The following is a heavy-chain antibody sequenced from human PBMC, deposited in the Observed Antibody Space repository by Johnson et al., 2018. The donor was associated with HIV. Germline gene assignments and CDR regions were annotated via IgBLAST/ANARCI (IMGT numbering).Heavy chain of an antibody. CDR3: AKVPYCTGGLCFYDAFHM. Sequence: VQLVESGGGLIQPGGSLRLSCAASGFTFASSAMSWVRQTPGKGLEWVSGISWNSGSVGYADSVKGRLPISRDNSKKSLYLDMNSLRAEDTAVYYCAKVPYCTGGLCFYDAFHMWGQGTMVTVSS. V-gene: IGHV3-9*01. CDR1: GFTFASSA. D-gene: IGHD2-8*02. CDR2: ISWNSGSV. J-gene: IGHJ3*02.